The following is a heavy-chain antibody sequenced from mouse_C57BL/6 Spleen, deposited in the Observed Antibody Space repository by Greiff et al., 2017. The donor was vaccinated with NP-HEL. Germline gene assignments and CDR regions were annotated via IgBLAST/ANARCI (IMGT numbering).Heavy chain of an antibody. V-gene: IGHV1-69*01. Sequence: QVQLQQPGAELVMPGASVKLSCKASGYTFTSYWMHWVKQRPGQGLEWIGEIDPSDSYTNYNQKFKGKSTLTVDKSSSTAYMQLSSLTSEDSAVYYCARRRNWDGGAWFAYWGQGTLVTVSA. CDR3: ARRRNWDGGAWFAY. CDR1: GYTFTSYW. CDR2: IDPSDSYT. J-gene: IGHJ3*01. D-gene: IGHD4-1*01.